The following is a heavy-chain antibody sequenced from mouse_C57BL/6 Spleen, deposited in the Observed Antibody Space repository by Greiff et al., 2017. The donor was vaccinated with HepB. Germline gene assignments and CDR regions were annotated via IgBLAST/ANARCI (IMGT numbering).Heavy chain of an antibody. CDR3: ARGAPGTGYFDV. V-gene: IGHV1-61*01. Sequence: QVQLKQPGAELVRPGSSVKLSCKASGYTFTSYWMDWVKQRPGQGLEWIGNIYPSDSETHYNQKFKDKATLTVDKSSSTAYMQLSSLTSEDSAVYYCARGAPGTGYFDVWGTGTTVTVSS. D-gene: IGHD4-1*01. CDR2: IYPSDSET. J-gene: IGHJ1*03. CDR1: GYTFTSYW.